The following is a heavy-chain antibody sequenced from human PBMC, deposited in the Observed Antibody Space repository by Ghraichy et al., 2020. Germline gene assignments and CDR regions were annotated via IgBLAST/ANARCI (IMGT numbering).Heavy chain of an antibody. Sequence: GGSLILSCAASGFTFSSYAMSWVRQAPGKGLEWVSAISGSGGSTYYADSVKGRFTISRDNSKNTLYLQMNSLRAEDTAVYYCAKVSVRQQLEGGFDYWGQGTLVTVSS. J-gene: IGHJ4*02. D-gene: IGHD6-13*01. CDR1: GFTFSSYA. CDR2: ISGSGGST. CDR3: AKVSVRQQLEGGFDY. V-gene: IGHV3-23*01.